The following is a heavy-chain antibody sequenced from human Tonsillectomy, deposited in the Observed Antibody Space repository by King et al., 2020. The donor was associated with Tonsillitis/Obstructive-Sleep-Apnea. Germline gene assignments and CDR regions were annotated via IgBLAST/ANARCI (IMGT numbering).Heavy chain of an antibody. CDR2: ISYDGSNK. Sequence: VQLVESGGGVVQPGRSLRLSCAASGFTFSSYGMHWVRQAPGQGLEWVAVISYDGSNKYYADSVKGRFTISRDNSKNTLYLQMNSLRAEDTAVYYCAKVDYWGQGTLVTVSS. CDR1: GFTFSSYG. V-gene: IGHV3-30*18. J-gene: IGHJ4*02. CDR3: AKVDY.